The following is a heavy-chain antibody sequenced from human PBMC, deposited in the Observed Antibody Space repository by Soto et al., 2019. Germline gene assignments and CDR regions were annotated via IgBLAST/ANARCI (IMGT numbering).Heavy chain of an antibody. CDR3: AKDRRAGGNSAFYFDF. CDR2: ISATGGGT. V-gene: IGHV3-23*01. J-gene: IGHJ5*01. D-gene: IGHD3-16*01. Sequence: GGSLRLSCAASGFKFSSYAMSWVRQAPGKGLEWVSLISATGGGTYYADSVKGRFTISRDNSDNTLYLQVHSLRAEDTAVYYCAKDRRAGGNSAFYFDFWGQGAQVTVSS. CDR1: GFKFSSYA.